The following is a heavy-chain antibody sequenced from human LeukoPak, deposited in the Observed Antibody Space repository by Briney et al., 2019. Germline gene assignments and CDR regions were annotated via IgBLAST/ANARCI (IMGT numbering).Heavy chain of an antibody. Sequence: GSLRLSCAASGFTFSSYAMSWVRQAPGKGLEWVSAISGSGGSTYYADSVKGRFTISRDNSKNTLYLQMNSLRAEDTAVYYCAKDRFLEWLLSVWGQGTLVTVSS. CDR1: GFTFSSYA. J-gene: IGHJ4*02. D-gene: IGHD3-3*01. CDR2: ISGSGGST. CDR3: AKDRFLEWLLSV. V-gene: IGHV3-23*01.